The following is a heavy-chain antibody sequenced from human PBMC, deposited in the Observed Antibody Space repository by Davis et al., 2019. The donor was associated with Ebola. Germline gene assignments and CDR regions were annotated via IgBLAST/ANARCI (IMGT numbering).Heavy chain of an antibody. D-gene: IGHD3-3*01. V-gene: IGHV1-18*01. J-gene: IGHJ6*02. CDR1: GGTFSSYS. CDR3: ARDLRVGEELRFLEWLPYYGMDV. Sequence: ASVKVSCKASGGTFSSYSISWVRQAPGQGLEWMEWISAYNGNTNYAQKLQGRVTMTTDTSTSTAYMELRSLRSDDTAVYYCARDLRVGEELRFLEWLPYYGMDVWGQGTTVTVSS. CDR2: ISAYNGNT.